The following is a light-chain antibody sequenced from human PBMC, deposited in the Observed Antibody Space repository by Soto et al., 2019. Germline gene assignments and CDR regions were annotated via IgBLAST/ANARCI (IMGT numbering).Light chain of an antibody. J-gene: IGKJ4*01. CDR3: QQLNSYPPRVT. Sequence: DIQLTQSPSFLSASVGDRVTITCRASQGISSYLAWYQQKPGKAPKLLIYAASTLQSGVPSRFSGSGSGTEFTLTISSLQTEDFATYFCQQLNSYPPRVTFGGGTKVEIK. CDR2: AAS. V-gene: IGKV1-9*01. CDR1: QGISSY.